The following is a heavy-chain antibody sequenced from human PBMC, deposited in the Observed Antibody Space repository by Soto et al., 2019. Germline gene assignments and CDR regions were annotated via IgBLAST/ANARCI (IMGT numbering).Heavy chain of an antibody. CDR1: GYTFNNYG. J-gene: IGHJ6*02. D-gene: IGHD2-15*01. CDR2: INAYNGHT. V-gene: IGHV1-18*01. Sequence: QVQLVQSGAEVRKPGASVKVSCKTSGYTFNNYGVGWVRQAPGQGLEWMGWINAYNGHTNYVQKFQGRVTMTTDTSTSTAYMELRSLRSDDTAVYYCGRGGATGFVVLLAAPTDYGMDVWGQGTTVSVS. CDR3: GRGGATGFVVLLAAPTDYGMDV.